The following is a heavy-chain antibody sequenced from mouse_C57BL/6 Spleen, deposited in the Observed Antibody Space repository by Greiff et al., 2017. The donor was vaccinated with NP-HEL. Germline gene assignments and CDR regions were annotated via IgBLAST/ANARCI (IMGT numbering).Heavy chain of an antibody. Sequence: QVQLQQSGPELVKPGASVKLSCKASGYTFTSYDINWVKQRPGQGLEWIGWIYPRDGSTKYNEKFKGKATLTVDTSSSTAYMERHSLTSEDSAVYFCARLGGYDAYYFDYWGQGTTLTVSS. D-gene: IGHD2-2*01. CDR1: GYTFTSYD. CDR2: IYPRDGST. J-gene: IGHJ2*01. V-gene: IGHV1-85*01. CDR3: ARLGGYDAYYFDY.